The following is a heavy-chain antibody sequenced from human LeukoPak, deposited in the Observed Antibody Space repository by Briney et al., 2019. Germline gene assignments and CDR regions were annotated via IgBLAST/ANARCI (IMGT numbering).Heavy chain of an antibody. Sequence: SETLSLTCTVSGDSINSSYWSWLRQPPGKGLEWIGYMFHSGSTNYNPSLKSRVTISVDTSKNQFSLKLSSVTAADTAVYYCARHGSQWVVADDEDNYYFDYWGQGTLVTVSS. D-gene: IGHD5-12*01. J-gene: IGHJ4*02. CDR3: ARHGSQWVVADDEDNYYFDY. V-gene: IGHV4-59*08. CDR2: MFHSGST. CDR1: GDSINSSY.